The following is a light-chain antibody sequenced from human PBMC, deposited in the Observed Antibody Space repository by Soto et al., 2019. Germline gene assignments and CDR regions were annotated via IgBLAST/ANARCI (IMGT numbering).Light chain of an antibody. CDR2: VND. V-gene: IGLV1-44*01. J-gene: IGLJ1*01. CDR1: TSNIGDNT. CDR3: ASWDDSLNGHV. Sequence: QSVLTQPLAASGTPRQRVTISCSASTSNIGDNTVSWYQHLPGSAPKVPIYVNDQRPSGVPDRFSGSRSGTSTSLTISGLQSEDEADYYCASWDDSLNGHVFGTGTKVTVL.